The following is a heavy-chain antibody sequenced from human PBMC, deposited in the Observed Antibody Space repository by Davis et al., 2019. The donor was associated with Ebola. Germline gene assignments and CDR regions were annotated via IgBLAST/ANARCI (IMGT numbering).Heavy chain of an antibody. CDR3: ARDYYDSSGYYSFFDY. CDR2: INPSGGST. V-gene: IGHV1-46*01. J-gene: IGHJ4*02. Sequence: ASVKVSCKASGYTFTSYGISWVRQAPGQGLEWMGIINPSGGSTSYAQKFQGRVTMTRDTSTSTVYMELSSLRSEDTAVYYCARDYYDSSGYYSFFDYWGQGTLVTVSS. CDR1: GYTFTSYG. D-gene: IGHD3-22*01.